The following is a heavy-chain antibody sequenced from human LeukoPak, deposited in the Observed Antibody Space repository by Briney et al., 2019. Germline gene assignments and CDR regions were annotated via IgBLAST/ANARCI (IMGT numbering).Heavy chain of an antibody. CDR1: GGSFSGDY. D-gene: IGHD6-13*01. J-gene: IGHJ3*02. CDR3: ARHLSDSSSHDAFDI. V-gene: IGHV4-59*08. Sequence: SETLSLTCAVYGGSFSGDYWSWIRQPPGKGLEWIGYIYYSGSTNYNPSLKSRVTISVDTSKNQFSLKLSSVTAADTAVYYCARHLSDSSSHDAFDIWGQGTMVTVSS. CDR2: IYYSGST.